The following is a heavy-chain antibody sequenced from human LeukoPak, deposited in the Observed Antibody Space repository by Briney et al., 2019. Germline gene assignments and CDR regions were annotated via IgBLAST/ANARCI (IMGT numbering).Heavy chain of an antibody. CDR3: AKGFSAAMSIY. Sequence: PGGSLRLSCAASGFTFSNYAMSWVRQAPGKGLEWVSGISGSVGSTYYADSVKGRFTISRDNSKDTLYLQMNSLRAEDTAVYYCAKGFSAAMSIYWGQGTLVTVSS. CDR2: ISGSVGST. D-gene: IGHD2-2*01. CDR1: GFTFSNYA. J-gene: IGHJ4*02. V-gene: IGHV3-23*01.